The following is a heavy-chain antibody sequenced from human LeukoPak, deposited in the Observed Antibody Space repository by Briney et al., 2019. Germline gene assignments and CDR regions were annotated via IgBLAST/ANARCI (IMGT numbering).Heavy chain of an antibody. V-gene: IGHV1-2*02. Sequence: ASVKVSCKASVYTFTGYYMHWVRQAPGHGLEWVGWINPNSGRTKYAQKLQGRVTMTRGTSHSTAYMELSRLRCDDTAVYYCGRGVSRDIVVVPSAPEPTNFYYYGMDVRGEGATVTLSS. CDR2: INPNSGRT. CDR1: VYTFTGYY. J-gene: IGHJ6*04. D-gene: IGHD2-2*01. CDR3: GRGVSRDIVVVPSAPEPTNFYYYGMDV.